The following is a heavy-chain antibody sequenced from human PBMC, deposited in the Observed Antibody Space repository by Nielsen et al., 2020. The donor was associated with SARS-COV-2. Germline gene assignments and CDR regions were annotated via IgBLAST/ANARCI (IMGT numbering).Heavy chain of an antibody. CDR2: ISYDGSNK. CDR3: AKDWTAIVVVPSGGVDY. J-gene: IGHJ4*02. CDR1: GFTFSTYG. V-gene: IGHV3-30*18. D-gene: IGHD2-15*01. Sequence: LRLSCAASGFTFSTYGMHRVRQAPGKGLEWVAAISYDGSNKYYVDSVKGRFTISRDNSKNTLYLQMSSLREEDTAVYYCAKDWTAIVVVPSGGVDYWGQGTLVTVSS.